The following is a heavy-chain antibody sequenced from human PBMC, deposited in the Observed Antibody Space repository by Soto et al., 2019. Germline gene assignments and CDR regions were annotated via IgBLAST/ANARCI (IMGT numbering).Heavy chain of an antibody. CDR1: GGSVSSGSYY. V-gene: IGHV4-61*01. J-gene: IGHJ2*01. CDR3: ARDRAIVVRGVIILGYFEL. D-gene: IGHD3-10*01. CDR2: IYYSGST. Sequence: QVQLQASGPGLVKPSETLSLTCTVSGGSVSSGSYYWSWIRQPPGKGLEWIGYIYYSGSTNYNPSLKSRVTISVDTSKNQFSLKLGSVTAADTAVYYCARDRAIVVRGVIILGYFELWGRGTLVTVSS.